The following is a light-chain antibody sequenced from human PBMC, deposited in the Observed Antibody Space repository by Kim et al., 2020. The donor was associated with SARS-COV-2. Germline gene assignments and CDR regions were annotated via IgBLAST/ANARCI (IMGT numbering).Light chain of an antibody. CDR3: QTYDSSLSGVL. V-gene: IGLV1-40*01. J-gene: IGLJ2*01. CDR1: SSNIGARYD. CDR2: GNS. Sequence: QSVLTQPPSVSGAPGQRVTISCTGSSSNIGARYDVHWYQQVPGTVPNLLIYGNSNRPSGVPDRFSGSKSGTSASLAITGLQAEDEADYYCQTYDSSLSGVLFGGGTRLTVL.